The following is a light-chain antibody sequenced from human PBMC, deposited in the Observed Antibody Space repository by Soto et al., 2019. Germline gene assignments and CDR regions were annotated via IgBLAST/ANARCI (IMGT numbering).Light chain of an antibody. J-gene: IGKJ5*01. CDR1: QSVSSY. Sequence: IVLTQSPATLSLSPGERATLSSRASQSVSSYLAWYQQKPGQAPRLLIYDASNRATGIPARFSGSGSGTDFTLTISSLEPEDFAVYYCQQYNDWPPITFGQGTRLEI. CDR2: DAS. V-gene: IGKV3-11*01. CDR3: QQYNDWPPIT.